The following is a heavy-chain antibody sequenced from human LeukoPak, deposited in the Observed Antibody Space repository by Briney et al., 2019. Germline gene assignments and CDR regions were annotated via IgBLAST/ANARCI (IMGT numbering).Heavy chain of an antibody. J-gene: IGHJ5*02. Sequence: PGGSLRLSCAASGFTVSSNYMSWVRQAPGKGLEWVSAISGSGGSTYYADSVKGRFTISRDNSKNTLYLQMNSLRAEDTAVYYCAKDPYDSSGVTGWFDPWGQGTLVTVSS. D-gene: IGHD3-22*01. CDR3: AKDPYDSSGVTGWFDP. CDR1: GFTVSSNY. CDR2: ISGSGGST. V-gene: IGHV3-23*01.